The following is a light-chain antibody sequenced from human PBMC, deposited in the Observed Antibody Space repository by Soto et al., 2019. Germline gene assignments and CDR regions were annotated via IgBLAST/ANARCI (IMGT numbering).Light chain of an antibody. CDR1: QSVSSSS. J-gene: IGKJ3*01. Sequence: EIVLTQSPGTLSLSPGERVTLSCRASQSVSSSSLAWYQHKPGQAPRLLIYGASSRATGIPDRFSGSVSGTDFTLTISRLEPEDFAVFYCQQYGSSPFTFGPGTKLDIK. CDR3: QQYGSSPFT. V-gene: IGKV3-20*01. CDR2: GAS.